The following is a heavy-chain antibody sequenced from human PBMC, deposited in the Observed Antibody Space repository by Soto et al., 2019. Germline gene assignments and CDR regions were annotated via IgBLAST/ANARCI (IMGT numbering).Heavy chain of an antibody. D-gene: IGHD2-2*01. V-gene: IGHV1-69*01. Sequence: QVQLVQSGAEVKKPGSSVKVSCKASGGTFSSYAISWVRQAPGQGLEWIGGIIPIPGTANYAQKFQGRVTITADESTSTVYMELSSLRSEDTAVYYCARSQGSSTSLEIYYYYYYGMDVWGQGTTVTVSS. CDR1: GGTFSSYA. CDR3: ARSQGSSTSLEIYYYYYYGMDV. CDR2: IIPIPGTA. J-gene: IGHJ6*02.